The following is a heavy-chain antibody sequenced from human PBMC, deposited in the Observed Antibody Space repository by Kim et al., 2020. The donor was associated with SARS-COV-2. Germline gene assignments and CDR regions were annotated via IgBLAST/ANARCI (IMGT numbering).Heavy chain of an antibody. D-gene: IGHD6-6*01. V-gene: IGHV3-9*01. CDR3: AKDIGSNFPWYSSSSPYYYYGMDV. CDR1: GFTFGDYA. J-gene: IGHJ6*02. Sequence: GGSLRLSCAASGFTFGDYAMHWVRQAPGKGLEWVSGISWNSGSIGYADSVKGRFTISRDNAKNSLYLQMNSLRAEDTALYYCAKDIGSNFPWYSSSSPYYYYGMDVWGQGTTVTVSS. CDR2: ISWNSGSI.